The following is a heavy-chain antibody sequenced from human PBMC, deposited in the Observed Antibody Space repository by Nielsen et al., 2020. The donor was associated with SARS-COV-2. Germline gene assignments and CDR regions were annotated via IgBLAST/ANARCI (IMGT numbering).Heavy chain of an antibody. Sequence: GGSLRLSCAASGFGLSNYWMYWVRQSPEKGLMWVAHIDYEGSLTSYADSVKGRFTISRDTARKSIYLQLNNLRADDTAVYYCARPSPNDYVYFDVWGQGTLVTVSS. CDR1: GFGLSNYW. V-gene: IGHV3-74*01. D-gene: IGHD4-17*01. CDR3: ARPSPNDYVYFDV. J-gene: IGHJ4*02. CDR2: IDYEGSLT.